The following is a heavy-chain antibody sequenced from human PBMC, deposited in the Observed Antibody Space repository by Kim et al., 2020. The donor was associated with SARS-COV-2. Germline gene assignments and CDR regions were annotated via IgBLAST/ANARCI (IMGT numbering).Heavy chain of an antibody. V-gene: IGHV4-34*01. CDR3: ARGWVVVYAFDI. CDR2: INHSGST. J-gene: IGHJ3*02. Sequence: SETLSLTCAVYGGSFSGYYWSWIRQPPGKGLEWIGEINHSGSTNYNPSLKSRVTISVDTSKNQFSLKLSSVTAADTAVYYCARGWVVVYAFDIWGQGTMVTVSS. D-gene: IGHD2-2*01. CDR1: GGSFSGYY.